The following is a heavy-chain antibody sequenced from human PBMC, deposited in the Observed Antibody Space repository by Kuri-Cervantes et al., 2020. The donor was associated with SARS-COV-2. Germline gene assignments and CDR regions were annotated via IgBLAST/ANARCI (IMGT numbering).Heavy chain of an antibody. J-gene: IGHJ4*02. CDR1: GYTFTSYG. CDR2: ISAYNGNT. V-gene: IGHV1-18*01. D-gene: IGHD3-3*01. CDR3: ARTYLLEWTPGAPAHFDY. Sequence: AAVKVSCQASGYTFTSYGISWVRQAPGQGLERMGWISAYNGNTNYAQKLQGRVTMTTDTSTSTAYMELRSLRSDDTAVYYCARTYLLEWTPGAPAHFDYWGQGTLVTVSS.